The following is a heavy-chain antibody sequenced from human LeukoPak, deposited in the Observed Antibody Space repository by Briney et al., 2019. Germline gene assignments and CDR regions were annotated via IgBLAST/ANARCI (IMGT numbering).Heavy chain of an antibody. Sequence: ASVKVSCKASGYTFTSNYIHWVRQAPGQGLEWMGIINPSGGSTSYAQKFQGRVTMTRDTSTSTVYMELSSLRSEDTAVYYCATFMTYYYGSGSYYPGDYWGQGTLVTVSS. D-gene: IGHD3-10*01. J-gene: IGHJ4*02. CDR2: INPSGGST. CDR1: GYTFTSNY. CDR3: ATFMTYYYGSGSYYPGDY. V-gene: IGHV1-46*01.